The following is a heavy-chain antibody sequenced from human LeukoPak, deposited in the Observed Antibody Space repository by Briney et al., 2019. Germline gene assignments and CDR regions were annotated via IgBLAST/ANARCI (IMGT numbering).Heavy chain of an antibody. J-gene: IGHJ5*02. CDR1: GGTFSSYA. CDR2: IIPIFGAA. Sequence: SSVQVSCKASGGTFSSYAISWVRQPPGKGLEWMGGIIPIFGAANYAQKFQGRVTITADESTSTAYRELSSLRSEDRAVYYCARGGGHGYYVADRLALRFDPWGEGTLVTVSS. CDR3: ARGGGHGYYVADRLALRFDP. V-gene: IGHV1-69*13. D-gene: IGHD5-18*01.